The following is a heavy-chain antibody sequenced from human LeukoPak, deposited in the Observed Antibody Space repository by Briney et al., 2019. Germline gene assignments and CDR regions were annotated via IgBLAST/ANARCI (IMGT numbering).Heavy chain of an antibody. J-gene: IGHJ3*02. CDR1: GGSISSGTYY. Sequence: SETLSLTCTVSGGSISSGTYYWNWIRQHPGKGLEYIGYIYYSGSTNYNPSLKSRVTISINTSKSQFSLDLTSVTAADTAVYYCARGATGAFDIWGQGTMVTVSS. CDR3: ARGATGAFDI. D-gene: IGHD1-26*01. CDR2: IYYSGST. V-gene: IGHV4-31*03.